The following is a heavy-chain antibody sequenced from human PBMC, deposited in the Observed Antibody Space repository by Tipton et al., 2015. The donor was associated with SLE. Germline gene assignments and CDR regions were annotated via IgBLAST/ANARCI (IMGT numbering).Heavy chain of an antibody. Sequence: GLVKPSETLSLTCTVSGDSISSYYWSWIRQPPGKGLEWIGYIYYSGSTNYNPSLKSRVTISVDTSKNQFSLKLSSVTAADTAVYYCARRIVGATTGWFDPWGPGTLVTVSS. D-gene: IGHD1-26*01. CDR3: ARRIVGATTGWFDP. J-gene: IGHJ5*02. CDR1: GDSISSYY. CDR2: IYYSGST. V-gene: IGHV4-59*01.